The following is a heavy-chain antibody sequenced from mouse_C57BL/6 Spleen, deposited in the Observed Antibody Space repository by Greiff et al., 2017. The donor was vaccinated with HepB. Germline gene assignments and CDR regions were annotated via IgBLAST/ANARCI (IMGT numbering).Heavy chain of an antibody. Sequence: DVRLVESGGGLVKPGGSLKLSCAASGFTFSDYGMHWVRQAPEKGLEWVAYISSGSSTIYYADTVKGRFTNARDNAKNTLFLQMTSLRSEDTAMYYCAGTAWFAYWGQGSLVTVSA. J-gene: IGHJ3*01. CDR1: GFTFSDYG. V-gene: IGHV5-17*01. CDR2: ISSGSSTI. D-gene: IGHD4-1*01. CDR3: AGTAWFAY.